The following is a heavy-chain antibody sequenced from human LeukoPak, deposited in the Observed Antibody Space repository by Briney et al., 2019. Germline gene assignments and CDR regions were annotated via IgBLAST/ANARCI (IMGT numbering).Heavy chain of an antibody. CDR2: FDPEDGET. CDR3: ATGVPMYYYMDV. V-gene: IGHV1-24*01. Sequence: AASVKVSCKVSGYTLTELSMHWVRQAPGKGLEWMGGFDPEDGETIYAQKFQGRVTMTEDTSTDTAYMELSSLRSEDTAVYYCATGVPMYYYMDVWGKGTTVTVSS. J-gene: IGHJ6*03. CDR1: GYTLTELS.